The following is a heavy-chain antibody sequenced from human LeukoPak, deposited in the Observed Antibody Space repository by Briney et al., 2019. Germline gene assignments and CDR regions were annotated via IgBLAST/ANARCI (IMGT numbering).Heavy chain of an antibody. CDR2: ISGSGTTI. D-gene: IGHD1-26*01. CDR3: ARGGGSYVNWFHP. Sequence: GGSLRLSCVASGFTFSSYNMNWVRQPPGKGLEWVSYISGSGTTIYYADSVRGRFTISRDNAKSSLYLQMKSLRAEDTAVYYCARGGGSYVNWFHPWGQGTLVTVST. CDR1: GFTFSSYN. J-gene: IGHJ5*02. V-gene: IGHV3-48*01.